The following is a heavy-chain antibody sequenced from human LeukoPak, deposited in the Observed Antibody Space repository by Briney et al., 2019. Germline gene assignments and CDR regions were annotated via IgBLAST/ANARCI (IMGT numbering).Heavy chain of an antibody. V-gene: IGHV3-48*02. D-gene: IGHD2-2*01. Sequence: GGSLRLSCAASGFTFSSCSMNWVRQAPGKGLEYVSYISSSSSIIHYADSVKGRFTISRDNAKNSLYLQMNSLRHEDTAVYYCARGRAYCSGTSCNTDYWGQGTLVTVSS. CDR2: ISSSSSII. CDR1: GFTFSSCS. CDR3: ARGRAYCSGTSCNTDY. J-gene: IGHJ4*02.